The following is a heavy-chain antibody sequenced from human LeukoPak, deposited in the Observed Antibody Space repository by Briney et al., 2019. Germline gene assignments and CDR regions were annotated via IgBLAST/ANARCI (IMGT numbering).Heavy chain of an antibody. CDR3: AREDYGSGTFFDS. V-gene: IGHV1-2*06. Sequence: ASVKVSCKASGYTFTDYYIHWVRQAPGQGLECMGRINPKSGDTNFAGDTNFAQKFQGRINMTRDTAISTAYMEVSRLRSDDTAVYYCAREDYGSGTFFDSWGQGTLVTVSS. J-gene: IGHJ4*02. CDR1: GYTFTDYY. CDR2: INPKSGDTNFAGDT. D-gene: IGHD3-10*01.